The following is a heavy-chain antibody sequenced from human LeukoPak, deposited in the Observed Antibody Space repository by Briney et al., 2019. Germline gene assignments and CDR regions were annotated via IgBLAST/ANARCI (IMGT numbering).Heavy chain of an antibody. J-gene: IGHJ4*02. D-gene: IGHD1-26*01. CDR3: ARDGVGYYFDY. V-gene: IGHV1-18*01. CDR1: GYTFTNYG. CDR2: SSGYNGDT. Sequence: GASVKVSCKTSGYTFTNYGIDWVRQAPGQGLEWLGWSSGYNGDTKCAPNLQGRITMTADTSTSTAHMELSSLRSEDTAVYYCARDGVGYYFDYWGQGTLVTVSS.